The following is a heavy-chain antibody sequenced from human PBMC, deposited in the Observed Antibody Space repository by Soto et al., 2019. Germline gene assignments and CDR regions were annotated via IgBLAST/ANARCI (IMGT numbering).Heavy chain of an antibody. J-gene: IGHJ3*01. CDR2: IYSAGTT. CDR3: AANWRGAYEGLFDL. CDR1: GGPIGGYY. Sequence: QVQLRESGPGLVKPSETLSLTCNVSGGPIGGYYWNWVRQPAGKGLEWIGRIYSAGTTDLNPSLKSRVIMSVDTSSNQFSLKLLSVTAADTAVYYCAANWRGAYEGLFDLWGQGTTVTVSS. D-gene: IGHD1-1*01. V-gene: IGHV4-4*07.